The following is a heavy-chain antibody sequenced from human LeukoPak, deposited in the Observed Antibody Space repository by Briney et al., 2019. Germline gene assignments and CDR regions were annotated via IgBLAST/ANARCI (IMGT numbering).Heavy chain of an antibody. Sequence: SETLSLTCTVSGGSISSYYWSWIRQPPGKGLEWIGYIYYSGSTNYNPSLKSRVTISVDTSKNQFSLKLSSVTAADTAVYYCARGIAVASFDYWGQGTLVTVSS. J-gene: IGHJ4*02. D-gene: IGHD6-19*01. CDR2: IYYSGST. CDR1: GGSISSYY. V-gene: IGHV4-59*01. CDR3: ARGIAVASFDY.